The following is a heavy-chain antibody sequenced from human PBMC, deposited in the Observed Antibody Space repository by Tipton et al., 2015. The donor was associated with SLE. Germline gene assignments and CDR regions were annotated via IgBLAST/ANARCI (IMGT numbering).Heavy chain of an antibody. D-gene: IGHD1-14*01. CDR1: GFTFSSYA. CDR2: IKSKTDGGTT. J-gene: IGHJ2*01. CDR3: TTGTLGRNRRWYFDL. Sequence: SLRLSCAASGFTFSSYAMSWVRQAPGKGLEWVGRIKSKTDGGTTDYAAPVKGRFTISRDDSKNTLYLQMNSLKTEDTAVYYCTTGTLGRNRRWYFDLWGRGTLVTVSS. V-gene: IGHV3-15*01.